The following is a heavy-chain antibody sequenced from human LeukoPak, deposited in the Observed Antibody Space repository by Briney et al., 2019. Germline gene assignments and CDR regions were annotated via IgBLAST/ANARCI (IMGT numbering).Heavy chain of an antibody. Sequence: PGGSLRLSCAASGFTFSSYGMSWVRQAPGKGLEWVSAISGSGGSTYYADSVKGRFTISRDNAKNSLYLQMNSLRVEDTAVYYCARGGYSYGFWAFDIWGQGTMVTVSS. CDR1: GFTFSSYG. J-gene: IGHJ3*02. CDR2: ISGSGGST. V-gene: IGHV3-23*01. D-gene: IGHD5-18*01. CDR3: ARGGYSYGFWAFDI.